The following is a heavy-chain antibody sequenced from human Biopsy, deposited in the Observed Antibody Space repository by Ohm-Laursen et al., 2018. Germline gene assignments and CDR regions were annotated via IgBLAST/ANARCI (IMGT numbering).Heavy chain of an antibody. CDR1: GFTFNSYW. D-gene: IGHD3-16*01. Sequence: SLRLSCTASGFTFNSYWMHWVRQAPGKGLVWVSRINIDGSGTKYADSVKGRLTVSRDNAKNTLYLQMNSLTAEDTAIYYCTRAYRYGLDAFDVWGQGTMVTVSS. J-gene: IGHJ3*01. CDR3: TRAYRYGLDAFDV. V-gene: IGHV3-74*03. CDR2: INIDGSGT.